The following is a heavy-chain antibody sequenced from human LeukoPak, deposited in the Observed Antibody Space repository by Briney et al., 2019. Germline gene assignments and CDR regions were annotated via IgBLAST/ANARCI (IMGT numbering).Heavy chain of an antibody. CDR1: GFTFSDYY. CDR3: AREYCSGGSCYSVLSDYYYYMDV. V-gene: IGHV3-7*01. D-gene: IGHD2-15*01. CDR2: IKQDGSEK. Sequence: PGGSLGLSCAASGFTFSDYYMSWIRQAPGKGLEWVANIKQDGSEKYYVDSVKGRFTISRDNAKNSLYLQMNSLRAEDTAVYYCAREYCSGGSCYSVLSDYYYYMDVWGKGTTVTVSS. J-gene: IGHJ6*03.